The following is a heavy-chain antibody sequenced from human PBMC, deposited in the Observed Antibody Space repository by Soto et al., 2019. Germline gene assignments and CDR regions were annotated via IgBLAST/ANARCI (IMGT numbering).Heavy chain of an antibody. CDR1: GFTFTSSA. CDR3: AAANGYYYDSSGYYRRAFDI. D-gene: IGHD3-22*01. CDR2: IVVGSGNT. V-gene: IGHV1-58*01. J-gene: IGHJ3*02. Sequence: ASVKVSCKASGFTFTSSAVQWVRRARGQRLEWIGWIVVGSGNTNYAQKFQERVTITRDMSTSTAYMELSSLRSEDTAVYYCAAANGYYYDSSGYYRRAFDIWGQGTMVTVSS.